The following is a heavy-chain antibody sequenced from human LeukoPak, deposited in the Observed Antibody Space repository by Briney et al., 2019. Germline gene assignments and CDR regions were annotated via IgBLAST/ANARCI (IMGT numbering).Heavy chain of an antibody. CDR1: GFPFSSHA. J-gene: IGHJ4*02. CDR3: ANEEVPNDY. CDR2: ISISGDMT. V-gene: IGHV3-23*01. Sequence: GGSLRLSCEVSGFPFSSHAMSWVRQAPGRGLEWVSGISISGDMTYYADSVQGRFIMSRDNSKNTVYLQMDSLRVEDTAVYYCANEEVPNDYWGQGTLVTVSP. D-gene: IGHD4/OR15-4a*01.